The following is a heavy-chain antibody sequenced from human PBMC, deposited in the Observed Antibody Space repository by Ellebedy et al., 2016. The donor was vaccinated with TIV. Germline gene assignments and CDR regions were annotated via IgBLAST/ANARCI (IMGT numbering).Heavy chain of an antibody. V-gene: IGHV3-73*01. CDR3: AKLAGIHPWYFDH. CDR2: IRSKANNYAT. D-gene: IGHD2-15*01. CDR1: EFTFSGSA. J-gene: IGHJ4*02. Sequence: GESLKISCAASEFTFSGSAMHWVRQASGKGLEWVGRIRSKANNYATAYAASVKGRFTISRDNSKDTLSLQMNSLRAEDTAVYYCAKLAGIHPWYFDHWGQGTLVPVSS.